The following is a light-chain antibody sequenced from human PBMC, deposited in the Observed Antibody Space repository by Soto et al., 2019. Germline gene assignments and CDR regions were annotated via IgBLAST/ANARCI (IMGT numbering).Light chain of an antibody. CDR2: GAS. Sequence: DIGLTQSPGTLSLSPWERATLSCRASQSVSSSYLAWYQQKPGQAPRLLIYGASTRASGIPDRFSGSGSGTDFTLTISRLEPEDSAVYYCQQYGSSPTWTFGQGTKVDIK. CDR3: QQYGSSPTWT. J-gene: IGKJ1*01. V-gene: IGKV3-20*01. CDR1: QSVSSSY.